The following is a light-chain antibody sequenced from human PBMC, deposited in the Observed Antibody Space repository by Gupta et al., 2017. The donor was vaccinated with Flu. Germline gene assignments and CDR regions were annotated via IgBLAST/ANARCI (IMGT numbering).Light chain of an antibody. CDR1: SSNIGSNT. V-gene: IGLV1-44*01. J-gene: IGLJ3*02. CDR2: TNN. CDR3: AVWDDSLTGWV. Sequence: RVTISCSGSSSNIGSNTVNWYQQVSGTAPKLLIYTNNQRPSGVPDRFSGSKSGTSASLAISGLQSEDEADYYCAVWDDSLTGWVFGGGTKLTVL.